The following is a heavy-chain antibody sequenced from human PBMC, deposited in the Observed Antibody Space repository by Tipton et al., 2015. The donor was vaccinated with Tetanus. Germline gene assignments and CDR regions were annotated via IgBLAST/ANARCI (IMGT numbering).Heavy chain of an antibody. J-gene: IGHJ4*02. Sequence: QLVQSGAGLKKPGSSVTISCQVSRNTYSSYSINWVRQAPGQGLEWMGAIFPVLGTTNYAQRFQGRITISADTSTHTAYMELHSLKSDDTAVYYCARGGGASFDYWGQGALVTVSS. CDR3: ARGGGASFDY. D-gene: IGHD3-16*01. CDR1: RNTYSSYS. V-gene: IGHV1-69*06. CDR2: IFPVLGTT.